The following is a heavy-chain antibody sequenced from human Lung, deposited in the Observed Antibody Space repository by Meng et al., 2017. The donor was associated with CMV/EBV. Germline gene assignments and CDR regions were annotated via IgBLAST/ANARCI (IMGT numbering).Heavy chain of an antibody. CDR1: VFTFVSSS. J-gene: IGHJ5*02. D-gene: IGHD1-26*01. CDR3: ARDGRLDP. Sequence: VQPGALGGGLVKPGGSLLLSFAASVFTFVSSSMNLVRQAPGKGLEWVSSISSSSSYIYYADSVKGRFTISRDNAKNSLYLQMNSLRAEDTAVYYCARDGRLDPWGQGTLVTVSS. V-gene: IGHV3-21*01. CDR2: ISSSSSYI.